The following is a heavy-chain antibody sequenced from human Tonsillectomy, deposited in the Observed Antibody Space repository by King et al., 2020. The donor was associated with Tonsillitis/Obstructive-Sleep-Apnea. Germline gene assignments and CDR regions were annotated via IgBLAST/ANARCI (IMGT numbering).Heavy chain of an antibody. CDR2: ISFDGSNK. CDR1: GFTFSNYG. V-gene: IGHV3-30*18. J-gene: IGHJ6*02. CDR3: AKDIDEMINYAPGTGYYGMDV. D-gene: IGHD2-2*01. Sequence: VQLVESGGGVVQPGRSLRLSCAASGFTFSNYGMHWVRQAPGKGLAWVAVISFDGSNKYYADSVKGRFTISRDNSKNTLYLQMNRLRAGDTAVYYCAKDIDEMINYAPGTGYYGMDVGGQGTTDTVSS.